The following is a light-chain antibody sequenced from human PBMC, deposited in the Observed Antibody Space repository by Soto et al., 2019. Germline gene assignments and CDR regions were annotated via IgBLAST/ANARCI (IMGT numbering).Light chain of an antibody. CDR1: QSVSSN. Sequence: EIVMTQSPATLSVSPGERATLSCRASQSVSSNLAWYQQKPGQATRLLIYGASTRATGIPARFSGSGSGTEFTLTISSLQSEDFAVYYCQQYNNWRTFGQGTKVEI. V-gene: IGKV3-15*01. CDR2: GAS. CDR3: QQYNNWRT. J-gene: IGKJ1*01.